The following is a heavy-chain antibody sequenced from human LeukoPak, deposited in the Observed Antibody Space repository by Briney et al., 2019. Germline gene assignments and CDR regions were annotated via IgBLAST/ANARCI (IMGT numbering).Heavy chain of an antibody. D-gene: IGHD6-19*01. CDR1: GGTFSSYA. J-gene: IGHJ4*02. CDR2: IIPIFGTA. CDR3: ARVLYSSGWYFDY. Sequence: GASVKVSCKASGGTFSSYAISWVRQAPGQGLECMGGIIPIFGTANYAQKFQGRVTITTDESTSTAYMELSSLRSEDPAVYYCARVLYSSGWYFDYWGQGTLVTVSS. V-gene: IGHV1-69*05.